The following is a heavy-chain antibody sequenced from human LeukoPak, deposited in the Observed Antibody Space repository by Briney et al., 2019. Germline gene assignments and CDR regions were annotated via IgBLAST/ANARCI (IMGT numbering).Heavy chain of an antibody. Sequence: GGSLRLSCAASGFTVSSNYMSWVRQAPGKGLEWVSAISGSGGSTYYADSVKGRFTISRDNSKNTLYLQMNSLRAEDTAVYYCAIPRGDFWSGYYHGYFDYWGQGTLVTVSS. J-gene: IGHJ4*02. CDR1: GFTVSSNY. CDR2: ISGSGGST. CDR3: AIPRGDFWSGYYHGYFDY. D-gene: IGHD3-3*01. V-gene: IGHV3-23*01.